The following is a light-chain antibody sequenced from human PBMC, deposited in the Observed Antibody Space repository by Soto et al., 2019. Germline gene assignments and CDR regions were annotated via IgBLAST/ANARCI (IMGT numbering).Light chain of an antibody. CDR1: SSNIGGHP. Sequence: QSVLTQPPSASETPGQRVTISCSGSSSNIGGHPVNWYQQLPGTAPKLLIYNNNQRPSGVPDRFSGSKSGTSASLAISGLQSEDESDYYCAAWDASLSVILFGGGTKLTVL. CDR2: NNN. CDR3: AAWDASLSVIL. V-gene: IGLV1-44*01. J-gene: IGLJ2*01.